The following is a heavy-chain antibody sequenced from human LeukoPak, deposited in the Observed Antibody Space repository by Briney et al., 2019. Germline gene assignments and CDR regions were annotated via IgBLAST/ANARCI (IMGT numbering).Heavy chain of an antibody. CDR1: GFTFSNYA. Sequence: GGSLRLSCAASGFTFSNYAMSWVRQAPGKGLEWVAAISGSGGSTYYADSVEGRFTISRTNSKKTLYRQRSSLRAEATALYYGARRVGTVLVTGYWGQGTLVTVSS. CDR3: ARRVGTVLVTGY. CDR2: ISGSGGST. D-gene: IGHD5-18*01. V-gene: IGHV3-23*01. J-gene: IGHJ4*02.